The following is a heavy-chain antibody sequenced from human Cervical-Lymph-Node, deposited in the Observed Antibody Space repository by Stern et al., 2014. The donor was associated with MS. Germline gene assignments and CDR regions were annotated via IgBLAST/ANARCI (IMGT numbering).Heavy chain of an antibody. J-gene: IGHJ6*02. Sequence: VQLVQSGAEVKKPGASVNASCKAYGYRLTRHYIHWVRQAPGQGLEWMGIINPSGGSTSYAQKFQGRVTMTRDTSTSTVYMDLSSLRSEDTAMYYCAREVAGHRLGMMDVWGQGTTVTVSS. D-gene: IGHD6-19*01. CDR3: AREVAGHRLGMMDV. CDR2: INPSGGST. CDR1: GYRLTRHY. V-gene: IGHV1-46*01.